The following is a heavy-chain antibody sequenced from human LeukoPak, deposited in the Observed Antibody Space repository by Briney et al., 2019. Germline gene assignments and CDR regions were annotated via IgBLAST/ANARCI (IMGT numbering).Heavy chain of an antibody. Sequence: AASVKVSCKASGYTFTDYYMHWVRQAPGQGLEWMGWINPNSGGTNYAQKFQGRVTMTRDTSISTAYMELSRLRSDDTAVYYCARASYYYDSSGYPGYYFDYWGQGTLATVSS. V-gene: IGHV1-2*02. CDR1: GYTFTDYY. CDR3: ARASYYYDSSGYPGYYFDY. J-gene: IGHJ4*02. CDR2: INPNSGGT. D-gene: IGHD3-22*01.